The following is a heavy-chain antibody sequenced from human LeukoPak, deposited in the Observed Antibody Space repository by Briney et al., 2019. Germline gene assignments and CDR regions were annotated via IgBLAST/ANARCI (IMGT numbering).Heavy chain of an antibody. J-gene: IGHJ2*01. V-gene: IGHV4-61*01. D-gene: IGHD3-10*01. CDR2: IYYSGST. CDR3: ARGGFYGSGSYRSPRWYFDL. Sequence: PSETLSLTCTVSGGSVSSGSYYWSWIRQPPGKGLEWIGYIYYSGSTNYNPSLKSRVTISVDTSKNQFSLKLSSVTAADTAVYYCARGGFYGSGSYRSPRWYFDLWGRGTLVTVSS. CDR1: GGSVSSGSYY.